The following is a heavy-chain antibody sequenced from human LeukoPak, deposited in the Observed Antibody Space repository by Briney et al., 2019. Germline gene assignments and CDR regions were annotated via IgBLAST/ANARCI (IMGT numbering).Heavy chain of an antibody. J-gene: IGHJ4*02. D-gene: IGHD6-13*01. CDR3: ARMGIAAAGPSPYYFDY. Sequence: SGPALVKPTQTLTLTCTFSGFSLSTSRMCVSWIRQPPGKAMEWLARIDWDDDKYYSTSLKTRLTISKDTSKNQVVLTMTNMDPVDTATYYCARMGIAAAGPSPYYFDYWGQGTLVTVSS. CDR2: IDWDDDK. CDR1: GFSLSTSRMC. V-gene: IGHV2-70*11.